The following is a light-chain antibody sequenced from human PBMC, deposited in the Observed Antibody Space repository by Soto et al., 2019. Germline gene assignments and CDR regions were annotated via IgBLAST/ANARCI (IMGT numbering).Light chain of an antibody. CDR3: QQYKSFWT. CDR2: KAS. Sequence: DIQMTQSPSTLSASVGDRVTITCRASENINTWLAWYQQQPGKAPKLLIYKASTLQSGAPPRFSGTGSGTEFTLTISSLQPDAFAIYYCQQYKSFWTFGQGTKVDIK. CDR1: ENINTW. J-gene: IGKJ1*01. V-gene: IGKV1-5*03.